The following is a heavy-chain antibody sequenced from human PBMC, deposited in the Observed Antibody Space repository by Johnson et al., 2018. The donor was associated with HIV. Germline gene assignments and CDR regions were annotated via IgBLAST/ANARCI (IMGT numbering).Heavy chain of an antibody. J-gene: IGHJ3*02. Sequence: DVQLVESRGGVVRPGGSLRLSCAASGFTFDDYGMSWVRQAPGKGLEWVSGINWNSGSTGYPDSVQGRFTISRDNPKNSLYLQMNSLRAEDTALYYCARAKYGSSWYHAFDIWGQGTMVTVSS. CDR3: ARAKYGSSWYHAFDI. D-gene: IGHD6-13*01. CDR1: GFTFDDYG. V-gene: IGHV3-20*04. CDR2: INWNSGST.